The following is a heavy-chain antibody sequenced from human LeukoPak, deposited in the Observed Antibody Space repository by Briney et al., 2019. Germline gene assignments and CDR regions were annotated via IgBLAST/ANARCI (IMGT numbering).Heavy chain of an antibody. D-gene: IGHD2-2*01. V-gene: IGHV3-23*01. CDR2: ISAGGASK. Sequence: GGSLRLSCAASGFTFSTYAMSWVRQAPGKGLEWVSGISAGGASKYYADSVKGRFTISRDNSKNTLYLQMSGLGAEDTGVYYCAKEGGPAGFYEYWGQGTLVTVSS. CDR3: AKEGGPAGFYEY. CDR1: GFTFSTYA. J-gene: IGHJ4*02.